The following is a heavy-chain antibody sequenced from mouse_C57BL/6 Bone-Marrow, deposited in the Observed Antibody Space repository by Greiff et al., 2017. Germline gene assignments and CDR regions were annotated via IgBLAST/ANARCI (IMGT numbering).Heavy chain of an antibody. V-gene: IGHV1-9*01. Sequence: QVQLKESGAELMKPGASVTLSCKATGYTFTGYWIEWVKQRPGHGLEWIGEILPGSGSTNYNEKFKGKATFTADTSSNTAYMQLSSLTTEDSAIYYCALYDYAWFAYWGQGTLVTVSA. CDR1: GYTFTGYW. CDR3: ALYDYAWFAY. J-gene: IGHJ3*01. D-gene: IGHD2-4*01. CDR2: ILPGSGST.